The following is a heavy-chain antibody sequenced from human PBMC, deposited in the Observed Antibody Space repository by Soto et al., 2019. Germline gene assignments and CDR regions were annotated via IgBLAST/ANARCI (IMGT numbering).Heavy chain of an antibody. V-gene: IGHV1-24*01. D-gene: IGHD6-13*01. CDR3: ATAYSSSWYADFQH. CDR1: GNTLTEIS. J-gene: IGHJ1*01. Sequence: ASVKVSWKVSGNTLTEISMHWGRQAPGKGLEWMGGFDPEDGETIYAQKFQGRVTMTEDTSTDTAYMELSSLRSEDTAVYYCATAYSSSWYADFQHWGQGTLVTVSS. CDR2: FDPEDGET.